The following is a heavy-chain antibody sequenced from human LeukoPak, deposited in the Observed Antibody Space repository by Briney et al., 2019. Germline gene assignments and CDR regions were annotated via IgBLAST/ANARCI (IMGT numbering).Heavy chain of an antibody. Sequence: SQTLSLTCTVSGGSISSGDYNWSWIRQPPGKGLEWVGYIYYSGSTYYNPSLKSRVTISVDTSKNQFSLKLSSVTAADTAVYYCARGRSDYYDSSGHGRYFDYWGQGTLVTVSS. CDR1: GGSISSGDYN. J-gene: IGHJ4*02. V-gene: IGHV4-30-4*01. CDR2: IYYSGST. D-gene: IGHD3-22*01. CDR3: ARGRSDYYDSSGHGRYFDY.